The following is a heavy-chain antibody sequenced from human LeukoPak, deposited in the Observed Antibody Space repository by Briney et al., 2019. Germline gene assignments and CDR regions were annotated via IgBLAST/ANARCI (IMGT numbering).Heavy chain of an antibody. Sequence: ASVTVTFTSSAYTFTYYYLHWVRHAPGQGLEWMGWINQNSGGTSYSHKFQGRVTITRDTSIRTANMELSRLRSDDTAVYYCARRYGSGLRGVFDIWGQGTMVTVSS. CDR1: AYTFTYYY. V-gene: IGHV1-2*02. J-gene: IGHJ3*02. CDR3: ARRYGSGLRGVFDI. CDR2: INQNSGGT. D-gene: IGHD3-10*01.